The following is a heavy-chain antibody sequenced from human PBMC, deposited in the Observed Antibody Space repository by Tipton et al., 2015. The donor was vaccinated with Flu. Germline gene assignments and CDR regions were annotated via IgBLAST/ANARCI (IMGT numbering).Heavy chain of an antibody. V-gene: IGHV4-38-2*01. CDR3: ARRSAAGPYNWFDP. J-gene: IGHJ5*02. Sequence: TLSLTCVVSGNSVRTTFYWGWIRQPPGKGLELIGSIYPSGTTYYNPSLKSRVTMSGDTSKNQFSLKLSSVTAADTAVYYCARRSAAGPYNWFDPWGQGILVTVSS. D-gene: IGHD6-13*01. CDR1: GNSVRTTFY. CDR2: IYPSGTT.